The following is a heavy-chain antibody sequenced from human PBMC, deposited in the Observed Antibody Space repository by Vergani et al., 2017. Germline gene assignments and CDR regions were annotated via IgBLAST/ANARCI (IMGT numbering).Heavy chain of an antibody. CDR2: IYPADSDT. Sequence: EVELVQSGPEMRKPGESLKISCKGSEYSFGNYWIGWVPQRPGKGLEWMGIIYPADSDTRYSPSFQGQVTISADKSISTAFLQWDSLKASDTALYYCARHTTYTDSWGQGTLVTVSS. V-gene: IGHV5-51*01. CDR1: EYSFGNYW. D-gene: IGHD1-1*01. J-gene: IGHJ4*02. CDR3: ARHTTYTDS.